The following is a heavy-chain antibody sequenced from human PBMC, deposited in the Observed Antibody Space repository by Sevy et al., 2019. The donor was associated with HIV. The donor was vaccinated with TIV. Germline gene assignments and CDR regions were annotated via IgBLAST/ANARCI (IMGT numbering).Heavy chain of an antibody. CDR3: AKDGVSRNKLWDWFDP. CDR2: IQKDGGDK. Sequence: GGSLRLSCAASGFTFSNIWMTWVHQAPGKGLEWVANIQKDGGDKFYGDSVKGRFTISRDNAKNSLYLQMNSLRADDMAVYYCAKDGVSRNKLWDWFDPWGQGTLVTVSS. V-gene: IGHV3-7*03. J-gene: IGHJ5*02. D-gene: IGHD2-21*01. CDR1: GFTFSNIW.